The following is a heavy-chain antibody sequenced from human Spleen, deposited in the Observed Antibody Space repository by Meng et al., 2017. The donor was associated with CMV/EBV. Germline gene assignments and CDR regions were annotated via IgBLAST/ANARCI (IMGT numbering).Heavy chain of an antibody. V-gene: IGHV1-18*01. CDR3: ARDSVDQAAIYSF. CDR2: SSGYDDNT. Sequence: CKASGYTFTSYAISWARQAPGQGLEWMGWSSGYDDNTNYAQTFQGRVSMTTDTSTSTAYMDLRNLKSDDTAVYYCARDSVDQAAIYSFWGQGTLVTVSS. J-gene: IGHJ4*02. D-gene: IGHD2-15*01. CDR1: GYTFTSYA.